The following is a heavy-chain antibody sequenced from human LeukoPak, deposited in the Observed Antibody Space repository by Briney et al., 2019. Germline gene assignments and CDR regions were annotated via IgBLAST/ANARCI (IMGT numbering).Heavy chain of an antibody. CDR3: ARTPMTTVTVGDY. V-gene: IGHV3-48*01. CDR1: GFTFSSYS. Sequence: PGGSLRLSCAASGFTFSSYSMNWVRQAPGKGLEWGSYISSSSSTIYYADSVKGRFTISRDNSKNSLYLQMNSLRAEDTAVYYCARTPMTTVTVGDYWGQGTLVTVSS. CDR2: ISSSSSTI. D-gene: IGHD4-17*01. J-gene: IGHJ4*02.